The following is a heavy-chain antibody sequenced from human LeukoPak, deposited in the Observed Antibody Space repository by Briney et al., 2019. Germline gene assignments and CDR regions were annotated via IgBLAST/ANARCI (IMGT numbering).Heavy chain of an antibody. J-gene: IGHJ4*02. Sequence: GGSLRLSCAASGFTFSSYAMHWVRQAPGKGLERVAVISYDGSNKYYADSVKGRFTISRDNSKNTLYLQMNSLRAEDTAVYYCARGVGATGYWGQGTLVTVSS. CDR3: ARGVGATGY. CDR1: GFTFSSYA. CDR2: ISYDGSNK. D-gene: IGHD1-26*01. V-gene: IGHV3-30*04.